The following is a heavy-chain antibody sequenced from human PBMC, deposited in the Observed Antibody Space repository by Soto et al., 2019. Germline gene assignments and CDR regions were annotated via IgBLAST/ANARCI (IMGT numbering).Heavy chain of an antibody. V-gene: IGHV3-30*18. CDR1: GFTFSSYG. D-gene: IGHD3-22*01. CDR3: AKDLHYYDSSGYYLTYGMDV. Sequence: GSLRLSCAASGFTFSSYGMHWVRQAPGKGLEWVAVISYDGSNKYYADSVKGRFTISRDNSKNTLYLQMNSLRAEDTAVYYCAKDLHYYDSSGYYLTYGMDVWGQGTTVTVSS. J-gene: IGHJ6*02. CDR2: ISYDGSNK.